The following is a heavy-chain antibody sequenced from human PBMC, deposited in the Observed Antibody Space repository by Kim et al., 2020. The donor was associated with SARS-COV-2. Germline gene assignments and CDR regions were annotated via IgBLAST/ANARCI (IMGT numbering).Heavy chain of an antibody. D-gene: IGHD5-18*01. CDR2: INHSGST. Sequence: SETLSLTCAVYGGSFSGYYWSWIRQPPGKGLEWIGEINHSGSTNYNPSLKSRVTISVDTSKNQFSLKLSSVTAADTAVYYCARASSYGYDGRDYWGQGTLVTVSS. J-gene: IGHJ4*02. V-gene: IGHV4-34*01. CDR1: GGSFSGYY. CDR3: ARASSYGYDGRDY.